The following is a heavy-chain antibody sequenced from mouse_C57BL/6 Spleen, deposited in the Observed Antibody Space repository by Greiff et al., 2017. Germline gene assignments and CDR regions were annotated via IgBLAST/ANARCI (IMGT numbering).Heavy chain of an antibody. CDR1: GYTFTSYW. CDR3: ASEKHYGSSLFDY. J-gene: IGHJ2*01. CDR2: IDPSDSYT. V-gene: IGHV1-50*01. D-gene: IGHD1-1*01. Sequence: VQLQQPGAELVKPGASVKLSCKASGYTFTSYWMQWVKQRPGQGLEWIGEIDPSDSYTNYNQKFKGKATLTVDTSSSTAYMQLSSLTSEDSAVYYCASEKHYGSSLFDYWGQGTTLTVSS.